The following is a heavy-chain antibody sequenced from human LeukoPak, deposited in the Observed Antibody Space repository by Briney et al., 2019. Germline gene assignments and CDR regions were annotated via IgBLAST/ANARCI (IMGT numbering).Heavy chain of an antibody. D-gene: IGHD5-18*01. Sequence: SETLSLTCTVSGGSISSYYWSWIRQPPGKGLEWIGYIYYSGSTYYNPSLKSRVTISVDTSKNQFSLKLSSVTAADTAVYYCARLGVGRGYSYGYADYWGQGTLVTVSS. CDR2: IYYSGST. CDR3: ARLGVGRGYSYGYADY. J-gene: IGHJ4*02. CDR1: GGSISSYY. V-gene: IGHV4-59*04.